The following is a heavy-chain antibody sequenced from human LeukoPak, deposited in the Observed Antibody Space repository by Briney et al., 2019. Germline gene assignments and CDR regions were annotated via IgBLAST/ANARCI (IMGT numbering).Heavy chain of an antibody. Sequence: SETLSLTCTVSGGSISSGDYYWSWIRQPPGKGLEWIGYIYYSGSTYYNPSLKSRVTISVDTSKNQFSLKLSSVTAADTAVYYCARGQQLALGYFDYWGQGTLVTVSS. CDR3: ARGQQLALGYFDY. J-gene: IGHJ4*02. CDR2: IYYSGST. V-gene: IGHV4-30-4*01. D-gene: IGHD6-13*01. CDR1: GGSISSGDYY.